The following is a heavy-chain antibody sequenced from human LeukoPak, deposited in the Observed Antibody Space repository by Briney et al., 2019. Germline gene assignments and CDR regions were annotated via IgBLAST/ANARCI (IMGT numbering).Heavy chain of an antibody. CDR1: GYTFTSYY. V-gene: IGHV1-46*01. CDR2: INPSGGST. CDR3: ARDMTTVTTSFEAFDI. D-gene: IGHD4-17*01. J-gene: IGHJ3*02. Sequence: ASVKVSCKASGYTFTSYYMRWVRQAPGQELEWMGIINPSGGSTSYAQKFQGRVTMTRDTSTSTVYMELSSLRSEDTAVYYCARDMTTVTTSFEAFDIWGQGTMVTVSS.